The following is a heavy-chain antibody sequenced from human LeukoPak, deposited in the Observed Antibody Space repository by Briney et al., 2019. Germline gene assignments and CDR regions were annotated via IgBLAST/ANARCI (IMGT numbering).Heavy chain of an antibody. CDR1: GYTFTGHY. J-gene: IGHJ4*02. CDR2: ISPYSGDT. D-gene: IGHD6-13*01. CDR3: ARVRIEAAGRGLHY. Sequence: ASVKVSSKASGYTFTGHYMHSVRQAPGQGVGWMGWISPYSGDTNYAQTFQGTVTMTRDTSISTVYMEMSSLSSDDAAVYFCARVRIEAAGRGLHYWGQGTPVTVSS. V-gene: IGHV1-2*02.